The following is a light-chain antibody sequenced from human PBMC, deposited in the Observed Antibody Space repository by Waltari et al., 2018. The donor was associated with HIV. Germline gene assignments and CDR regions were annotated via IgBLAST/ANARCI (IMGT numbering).Light chain of an antibody. CDR3: QQRADWPLT. J-gene: IGKJ4*01. Sequence: DIVWTQSPVTLSLSLGERATLSCRASQRVDTFLAWYQQRPGQAPRLLIYDASRRASGIPARFSGTGSGTDYTLTISSVEPEDFAVYYCQQRADWPLTFGGGTRVDIK. CDR1: QRVDTF. CDR2: DAS. V-gene: IGKV3-11*01.